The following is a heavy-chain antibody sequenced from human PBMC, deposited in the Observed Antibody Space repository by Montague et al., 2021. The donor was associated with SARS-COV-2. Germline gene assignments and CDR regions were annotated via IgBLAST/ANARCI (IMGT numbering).Heavy chain of an antibody. CDR2: INHSGST. J-gene: IGHJ6*02. D-gene: IGHD1-26*01. Sequence: SETLSLTCAVYGGSFSGYYWSWIRQPPGKGLEWIGEINHSGSTNYNPSLKSRVTISVDTSKNKFPLKLSSVTAADTAADYCARGRVVGARAFYYYYGMDVWGQGTTVTVSS. V-gene: IGHV4-34*01. CDR1: GGSFSGYY. CDR3: ARGRVVGARAFYYYYGMDV.